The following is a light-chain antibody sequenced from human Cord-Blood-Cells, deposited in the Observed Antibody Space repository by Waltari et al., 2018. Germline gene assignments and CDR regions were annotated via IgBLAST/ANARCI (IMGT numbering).Light chain of an antibody. CDR1: QSVSSN. Sequence: EIVMTQSPATLSVSPGERATLSCRASQSVSSNLAWYQQKPGQAPRLRIYGASTRATGIPARVRGSGCGTEFTLTISSLQSEDFAVDYCQQYNNWQYSFGQGTKLEIK. V-gene: IGKV3-15*01. J-gene: IGKJ2*03. CDR3: QQYNNWQYS. CDR2: GAS.